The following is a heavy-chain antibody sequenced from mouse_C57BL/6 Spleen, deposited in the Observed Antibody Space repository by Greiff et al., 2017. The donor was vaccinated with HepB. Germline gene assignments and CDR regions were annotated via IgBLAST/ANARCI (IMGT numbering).Heavy chain of an antibody. Sequence: DVKLVESEGGLVQPGSSMKLSCTASGFTFSDYYMAWVRQVPEKGLEWVANINYDGSSTYYLDSLKSRFIISRDNAKNILYLQMSSLKSEDTATYYCARDRRYYGSSYWYFDVWGTGTTVTVSS. CDR1: GFTFSDYY. J-gene: IGHJ1*03. CDR3: ARDRRYYGSSYWYFDV. D-gene: IGHD1-1*01. V-gene: IGHV5-16*01. CDR2: INYDGSST.